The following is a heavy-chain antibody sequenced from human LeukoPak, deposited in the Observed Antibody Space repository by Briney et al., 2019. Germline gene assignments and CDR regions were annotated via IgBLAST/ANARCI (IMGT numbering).Heavy chain of an antibody. V-gene: IGHV3-53*05. CDR2: IYSGGST. Sequence: GGSLRLSCAASGFTVSSNYMSWVRQAPGKGLEWVSVIYSGGSTYYADSVKGRFTISRDNSKNTLYLQMNSLRAEDTAVYYCAKDRGAAARRPNYFDYWGQGTLVTVSS. CDR1: GFTVSSNY. J-gene: IGHJ4*02. CDR3: AKDRGAAARRPNYFDY. D-gene: IGHD6-13*01.